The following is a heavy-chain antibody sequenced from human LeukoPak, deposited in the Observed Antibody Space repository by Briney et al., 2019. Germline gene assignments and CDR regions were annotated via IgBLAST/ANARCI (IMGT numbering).Heavy chain of an antibody. CDR3: ARGLVVVPAAIGWFDP. J-gene: IGHJ5*02. V-gene: IGHV1-69*06. CDR1: GGTFRSYA. CDR2: IIPIFGTA. D-gene: IGHD2-2*02. Sequence: GASVKVSCKASGGTFRSYAISWVRQAPGQGLEWMGGIIPIFGTANYAQKFQGRVTITADKSTSTAYMELSSLRSEDTAVYYCARGLVVVPAAIGWFDPWGQGTLVTVSS.